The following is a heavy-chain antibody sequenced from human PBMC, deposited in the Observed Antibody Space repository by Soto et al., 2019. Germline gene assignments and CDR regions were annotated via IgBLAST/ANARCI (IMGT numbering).Heavy chain of an antibody. CDR3: ARGYGVYCSSTSCYYNY. D-gene: IGHD2-2*01. J-gene: IGHJ4*02. Sequence: SETLSLTCAVYGGSFSGYYWSWIRQPPGKGLEWIGEINHSGSTNYNPSLKSRVTISVDTSNNQFSLKLSSVTAADTAVYYCARGYGVYCSSTSCYYNYWGQGTLVTVSS. CDR1: GGSFSGYY. V-gene: IGHV4-34*01. CDR2: INHSGST.